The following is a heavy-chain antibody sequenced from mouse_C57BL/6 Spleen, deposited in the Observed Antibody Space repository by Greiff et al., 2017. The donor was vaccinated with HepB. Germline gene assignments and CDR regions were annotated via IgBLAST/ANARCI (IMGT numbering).Heavy chain of an antibody. J-gene: IGHJ4*01. Sequence: DVQLVESGTVLARPGASVKMSCKTSGYTFTSYWMHWVKQRPGQGLEWIGAIYPGNSDTSYNQKFKGKSNLTAVTSGSTAYMELSSLTNEDSAVYYCTRGDYGSSSYYYAMDYWGQGTSVTVSS. CDR1: GYTFTSYW. V-gene: IGHV1-5*01. CDR3: TRGDYGSSSYYYAMDY. CDR2: IYPGNSDT. D-gene: IGHD1-1*01.